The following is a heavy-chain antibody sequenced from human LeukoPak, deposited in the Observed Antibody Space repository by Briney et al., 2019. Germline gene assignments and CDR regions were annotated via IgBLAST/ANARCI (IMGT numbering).Heavy chain of an antibody. J-gene: IGHJ6*03. CDR3: ARDRIDYSSDTYYYYMDV. CDR1: GCTFSSNY. Sequence: PGGALRLSCAGSGCTFSSNYMSWVRQAPGKGLEWVSIIYTGGSTYYADSVKGRFTISRDNSKNTLYLQMNSLRAEDTAVYYCARDRIDYSSDTYYYYMDVWGKGTTVTVSS. D-gene: IGHD4-11*01. CDR2: IYTGGST. V-gene: IGHV3-53*01.